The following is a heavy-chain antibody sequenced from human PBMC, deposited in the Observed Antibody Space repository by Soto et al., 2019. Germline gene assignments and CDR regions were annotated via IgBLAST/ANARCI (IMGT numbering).Heavy chain of an antibody. CDR1: GFTFDDYA. CDR3: AKDIKGGYCSGGSCPVYFDY. Sequence: GGSLRLSCAASGFTFDDYAMHWVRQAPGKGLEWVSGISWNSGSIGYADSVKGRFTISRDNAKNSLYLQMNSLRAEDTALYYCAKDIKGGYCSGGSCPVYFDYWGQGTLVTVSS. CDR2: ISWNSGSI. D-gene: IGHD2-15*01. J-gene: IGHJ4*02. V-gene: IGHV3-9*01.